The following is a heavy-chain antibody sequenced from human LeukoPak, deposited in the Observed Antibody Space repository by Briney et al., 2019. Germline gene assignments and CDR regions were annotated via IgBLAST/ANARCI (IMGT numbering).Heavy chain of an antibody. CDR3: AGYGSGSYYSGDYYYYYMDV. J-gene: IGHJ6*03. CDR1: GFTFNNYS. CDR2: ITSISTYI. V-gene: IGHV3-21*01. D-gene: IGHD3-10*01. Sequence: PGGSLRLSCTASGFTFNNYSMSWVRQAPGKGLEWVSSITSISTYIYFADSMKGRFTISRDNAKNSLYLQMNSLRAEDTAVYYCAGYGSGSYYSGDYYYYYMDVWGKGATVTVSS.